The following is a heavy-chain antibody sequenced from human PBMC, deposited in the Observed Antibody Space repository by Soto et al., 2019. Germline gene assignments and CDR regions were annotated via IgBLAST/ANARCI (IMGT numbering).Heavy chain of an antibody. J-gene: IGHJ6*02. CDR3: AKNGQPPYYCYGLDV. V-gene: IGHV1-18*01. CDR2: ISGYNGDA. D-gene: IGHD3-10*01. Sequence: GASVKVSCKASGYTFTSYGISWVRQAPGQGLEWMGWISGYNGDANYAQRFQGRVSMTIDTSTTTAYMELRTLTPDDTAVYYCAKNGQPPYYCYGLDVWGQGTTVTVS. CDR1: GYTFTSYG.